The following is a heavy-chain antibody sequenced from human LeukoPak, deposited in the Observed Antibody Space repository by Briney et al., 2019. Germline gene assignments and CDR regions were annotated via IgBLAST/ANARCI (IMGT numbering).Heavy chain of an antibody. CDR3: ARPLASSSFPDAFDI. D-gene: IGHD6-13*01. J-gene: IGHJ3*02. V-gene: IGHV3-30*04. Sequence: PGGSLRLSCAASGFTFSSYAMHWVRQAPGKGLEWVAVISYDGSNKYYADSVKGRFTISRDNSKNTLYLQMSSLRAEDTAVYYCARPLASSSFPDAFDIWGQGTMVTVSS. CDR2: ISYDGSNK. CDR1: GFTFSSYA.